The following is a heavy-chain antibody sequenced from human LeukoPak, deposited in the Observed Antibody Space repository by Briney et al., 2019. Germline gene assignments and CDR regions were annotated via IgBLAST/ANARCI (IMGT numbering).Heavy chain of an antibody. CDR1: GFIFSDHY. D-gene: IGHD1-26*01. CDR2: SKNKAQSFLT. V-gene: IGHV3-72*01. J-gene: IGHJ4*02. CDR3: ARVVYSGSYHVGESDY. Sequence: GGSLRLSCAASGFIFSDHYMDWVRQAPGKGLEWVARSKNKAQSFLTEYAASVKGRFIISRDDSRNSLFLQMNSLKTEDTAVYYCARVVYSGSYHVGESDYWGQGTLVTVSS.